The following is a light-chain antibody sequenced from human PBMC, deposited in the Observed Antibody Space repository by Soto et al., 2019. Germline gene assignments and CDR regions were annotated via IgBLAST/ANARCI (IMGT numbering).Light chain of an antibody. CDR3: QQLNSYST. CDR1: QGISSY. V-gene: IGKV1-9*01. CDR2: AAS. J-gene: IGKJ2*01. Sequence: IQLTQSPSSLSASVGDRVTITCRASQGISSYLAWYQQKPGKAPKLLIYAASTFQSGVPSRFSGSGSGTDFTLTISSLQPEDFATYYCQQLNSYSTFGQGTKLEIK.